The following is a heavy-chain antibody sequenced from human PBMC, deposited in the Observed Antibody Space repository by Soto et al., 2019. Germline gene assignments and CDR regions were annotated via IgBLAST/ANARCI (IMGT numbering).Heavy chain of an antibody. CDR2: VHPSGGGS. D-gene: IGHD2-21*02. J-gene: IGHJ4*02. Sequence: ASVKVSCKSSGYPFNTYYLHWVRQAPGQGLEWMGMVHPSGGGSTYAQKFLGRVTMTMDSSTSTVFMELTSLRSADTAVYYCARGGHIAVVTDSFDSWGQGTLVTVS. CDR1: GYPFNTYY. CDR3: ARGGHIAVVTDSFDS. V-gene: IGHV1-46*02.